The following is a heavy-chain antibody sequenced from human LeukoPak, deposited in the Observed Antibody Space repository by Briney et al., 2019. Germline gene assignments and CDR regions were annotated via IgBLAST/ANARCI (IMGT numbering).Heavy chain of an antibody. CDR3: ASLLFYLDY. D-gene: IGHD2-15*01. CDR2: IKQDGGDK. Sequence: GGSLRLSCVASGFSFSSYWMTWVRQAPGQGLEWVAIIKQDGGDKYYVDSVKGRFTISGDNAKNSVYLQMNSLRAEDTAVYYCASLLFYLDYWARGTLVTVSS. CDR1: GFSFSSYW. V-gene: IGHV3-7*05. J-gene: IGHJ4*02.